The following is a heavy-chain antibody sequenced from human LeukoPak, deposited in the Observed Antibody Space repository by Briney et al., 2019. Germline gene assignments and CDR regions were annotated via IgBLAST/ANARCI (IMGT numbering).Heavy chain of an antibody. CDR1: GGTFRSAA. D-gene: IGHD3-10*01. CDR2: IILMFGTT. J-gene: IGHJ4*02. V-gene: IGHV1-69*13. CDR3: TRDEHKGSATFNY. Sequence: SVKVSCKASGGTFRSAAMSWVRQAPGQGLEWVGHIILMFGTTTYAQKFQGRVTITADESTRTVHMELNSLTSDDTAINYCTRDEHKGSATFNYWGQGTLVIVSS.